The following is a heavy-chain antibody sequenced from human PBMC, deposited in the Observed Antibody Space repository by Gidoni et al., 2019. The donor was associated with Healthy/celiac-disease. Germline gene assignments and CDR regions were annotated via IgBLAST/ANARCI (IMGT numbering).Heavy chain of an antibody. CDR1: GYTFTSYG. D-gene: IGHD3-10*01. J-gene: IGHJ4*02. CDR3: ASGRGEYSFDY. CDR2: ISAYTCTT. Sequence: QVKLVQSGAEVKKPGASVKGSGKAYGYTFTSYGISWVRQAPGQGLEWMGWISAYTCTTNYAQTLQGIVTMTTDTSTSTAYMELRSLRSDDTAVYYCASGRGEYSFDYWGQGTLVTVSS. V-gene: IGHV1-18*01.